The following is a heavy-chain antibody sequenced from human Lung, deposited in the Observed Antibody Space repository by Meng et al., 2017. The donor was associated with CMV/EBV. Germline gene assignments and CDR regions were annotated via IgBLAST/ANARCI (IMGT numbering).Heavy chain of an antibody. V-gene: IGHV3-30*02. D-gene: IGHD3-10*01. J-gene: IGHJ6*02. CDR1: GFTFSSYG. Sequence: GESLKISCAASGFTFSSYGMHWVRQAPGKGLEWVAFIRYDGSNKYYADSVKGRFTISRDNSKNTLYLQMNSLRAEETAVYYCAKDAGVRPGVPGWDGMDVWGQGTXVTVSS. CDR3: AKDAGVRPGVPGWDGMDV. CDR2: IRYDGSNK.